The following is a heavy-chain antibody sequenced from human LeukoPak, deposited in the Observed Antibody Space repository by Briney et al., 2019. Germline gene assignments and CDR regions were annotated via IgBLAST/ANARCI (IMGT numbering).Heavy chain of an antibody. V-gene: IGHV1-3*03. D-gene: IGHD3-10*01. CDR1: GYTFTSYA. Sequence: ASVTVSFTASGYTFTSYAMHWVRQAPGQRLEWMGWINAGNGNTKYSQEFQGRVTITRDTSASTAYMELSSLRSEDMAVYYCARDLGEYYYGSGSYGNWFDPWGQGTLVTVSS. CDR3: ARDLGEYYYGSGSYGNWFDP. J-gene: IGHJ5*02. CDR2: INAGNGNT.